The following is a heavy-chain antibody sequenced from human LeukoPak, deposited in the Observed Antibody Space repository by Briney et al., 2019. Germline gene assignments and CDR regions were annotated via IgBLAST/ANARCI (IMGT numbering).Heavy chain of an antibody. CDR2: INHSGST. CDR3: ARAGYSSSTYGMDV. D-gene: IGHD6-13*01. V-gene: IGHV4-34*01. J-gene: IGHJ6*02. CDR1: GGSFSGYY. Sequence: SETLSLTCAVYGGSFSGYYWSWIRQPPGKGLEWIGEINHSGSTNYNPSLKSRVTISVDTSKNQFSLKLSSVTAADTAVYYCARAGYSSSTYGMDVWGQGTTVTVSS.